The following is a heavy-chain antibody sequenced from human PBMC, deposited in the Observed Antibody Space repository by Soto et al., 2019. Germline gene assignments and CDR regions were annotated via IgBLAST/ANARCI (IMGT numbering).Heavy chain of an antibody. Sequence: PGGSLRLSCAASGFIFSHRGMIWARQAPGKGLEWVASISASGSDIYYADSVNGRFTVSRDNAKNSLYLQMNSLRAEDTAVYYCAREGSYSNSWWYNWFDPWGQGTLVTVSS. D-gene: IGHD6-13*01. CDR3: AREGSYSNSWWYNWFDP. V-gene: IGHV3-21*01. CDR1: GFIFSHRG. CDR2: ISASGSDI. J-gene: IGHJ5*02.